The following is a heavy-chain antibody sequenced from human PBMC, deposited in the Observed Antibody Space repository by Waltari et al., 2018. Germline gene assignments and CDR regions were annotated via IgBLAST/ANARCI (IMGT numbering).Heavy chain of an antibody. D-gene: IGHD3-22*01. Sequence: EVQLVESGGGLVQPGGSQRLSCAASGFTFISYEMNWVRQAPGKGLEWVSSSGSSGNDIYYAGSGRGRFTISRDNAKNSLYLQMNSLRAEDTAVYYCARDYFDSRPHFDYWGQGTLVTVSS. V-gene: IGHV3-48*03. CDR2: SGSSGNDI. CDR1: GFTFISYE. CDR3: ARDYFDSRPHFDY. J-gene: IGHJ4*02.